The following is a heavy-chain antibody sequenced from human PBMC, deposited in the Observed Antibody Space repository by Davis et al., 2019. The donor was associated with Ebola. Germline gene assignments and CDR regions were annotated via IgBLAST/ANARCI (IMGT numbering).Heavy chain of an antibody. CDR3: ARDLVGGGSWYPLDV. J-gene: IGHJ6*02. CDR2: IYYSGST. D-gene: IGHD6-13*01. CDR1: GGSISSYY. Sequence: SETLSLTCTVSGGSISSYYWSWIRQPLGKGLEWIGYIYYSGSTNYNPSLKSRVTISVDTSKNQFSLKLSSVTAADTAVYYCARDLVGGGSWYPLDVWGQGTTVTVSS. V-gene: IGHV4-59*01.